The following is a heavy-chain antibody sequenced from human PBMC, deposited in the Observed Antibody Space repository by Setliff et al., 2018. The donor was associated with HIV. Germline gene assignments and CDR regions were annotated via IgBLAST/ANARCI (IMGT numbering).Heavy chain of an antibody. CDR1: GFTFSDYY. Sequence: NPGGSLRLSCAASGFTFSDYYMSWIRQAPGKGLEWVSSISSSSSYIYYADSVKGRFTISRDNARKSLYLQMNSLRVEDTAVYYCARSRFVVVTPRENAFDIWGQGTMVT. J-gene: IGHJ3*02. V-gene: IGHV3-11*06. D-gene: IGHD2-21*02. CDR3: ARSRFVVVTPRENAFDI. CDR2: ISSSSSYI.